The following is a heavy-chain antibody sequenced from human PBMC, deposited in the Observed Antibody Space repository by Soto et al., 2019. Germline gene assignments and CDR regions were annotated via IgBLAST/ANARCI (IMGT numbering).Heavy chain of an antibody. D-gene: IGHD2-15*01. V-gene: IGHV4-31*11. Sequence: VQLQESGPGLVKPSQTLSLTCAVSDESVTSPGNYWNWIRQRPDTGLEWIGYISSGGRPFYNPCVQSRVSLSLDTSNNLFALTLNSVTAADTAVYYCTLNHCAGGGCYDRDYWGQGTRVTVSS. J-gene: IGHJ1*01. CDR3: TLNHCAGGGCYDRDY. CDR2: ISSGGRP. CDR1: DESVTSPGNY.